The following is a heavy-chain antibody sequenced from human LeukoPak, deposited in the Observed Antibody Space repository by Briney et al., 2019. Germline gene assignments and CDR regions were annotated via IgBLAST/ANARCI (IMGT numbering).Heavy chain of an antibody. CDR3: ARRRYYFDY. CDR1: GFAFSTYN. Sequence: GGSLRLSCAASGFAFSTYNMNWVRQAPGKGLEWVSSISSSSSYIYYADSVKGRFTISRDNAKNSLYLQMNSLRAEDTAVYYCARRRYYFDYWGQGTLVTVSS. CDR2: ISSSSSYI. V-gene: IGHV3-21*01. J-gene: IGHJ4*02.